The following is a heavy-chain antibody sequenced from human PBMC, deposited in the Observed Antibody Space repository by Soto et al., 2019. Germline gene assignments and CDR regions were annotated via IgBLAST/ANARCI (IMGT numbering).Heavy chain of an antibody. D-gene: IGHD3-10*01. V-gene: IGHV1-69*02. CDR2: IIPILGIA. CDR3: ASLELLWFGPGGRRGLPDWFDP. J-gene: IGHJ5*02. CDR1: GGTFSSYT. Sequence: ASVKVSCKASGGTFSSYTISWVRQAPGQGLEWMGRIIPILGIANYAQKFQGRVTITADKSTSTAYMELSSLGSEDTAVYYCASLELLWFGPGGRRGLPDWFDPWGQGTLVTVSS.